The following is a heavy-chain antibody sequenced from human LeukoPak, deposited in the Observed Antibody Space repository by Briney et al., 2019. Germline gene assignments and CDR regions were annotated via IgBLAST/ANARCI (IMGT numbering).Heavy chain of an antibody. D-gene: IGHD5-24*01. Sequence: PRGCHRLSCAPSRFTFRSSGMHGLRPAPGRGGTGVAVMSYEGRKQYYQHPVKGPLTITRHNSKHTLYLRMDSLRAEDTAVYYCAKDLKCGQFRHYYHYGMDVWGQGTTVTVPS. CDR2: MSYEGRKQ. V-gene: IGHV3-30*18. CDR1: RFTFRSSG. J-gene: IGHJ6*02. CDR3: AKDLKCGQFRHYYHYGMDV.